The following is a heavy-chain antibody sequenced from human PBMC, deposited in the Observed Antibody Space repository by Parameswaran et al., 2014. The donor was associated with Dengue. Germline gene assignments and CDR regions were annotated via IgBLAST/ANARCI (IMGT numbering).Heavy chain of an antibody. CDR3: ARGGFRGYYGMDV. V-gene: IGHV4-59*01. Sequence: RWIRQPPGKGLEWIGYIYYSGSTNYNPSLKSRVTISVDTSKNQFSLKLSSVTAADTAVYYCARGGFRGYYGMDVWGQGTTVTV. J-gene: IGHJ6*02. D-gene: IGHD2/OR15-2a*01. CDR2: IYYSGST.